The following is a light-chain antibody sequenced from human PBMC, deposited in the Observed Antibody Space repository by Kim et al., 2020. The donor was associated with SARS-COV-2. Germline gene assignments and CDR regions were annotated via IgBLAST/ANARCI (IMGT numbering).Light chain of an antibody. V-gene: IGLV1-51*01. CDR2: DSD. J-gene: IGLJ3*02. CDR1: SSNIGINH. Sequence: QSVLTQPPSVSAAPGQKVTISCSGSSSNIGINHVSWYQQLPGTAPKLLIYDSDQRPSGIPDRFSGSKSATSATLGITGLRTGDEADYYCATWEGSLSAGQVVFGGGTKLTVL. CDR3: ATWEGSLSAGQVV.